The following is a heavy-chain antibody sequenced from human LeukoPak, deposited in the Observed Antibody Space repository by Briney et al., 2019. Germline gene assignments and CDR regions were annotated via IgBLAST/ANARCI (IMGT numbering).Heavy chain of an antibody. CDR2: INWNSDRT. Sequence: GGSLRLSCEASGFLFREYGMSWFRQVPGKGLEWVSGINWNSDRTGYADSVKGRFTISRDNAKNSLYLQMNSLRADDTAFYYCARAYDSTGYRGKFAFDIWGQGTMVTVSS. CDR3: ARAYDSTGYRGKFAFDI. J-gene: IGHJ3*02. D-gene: IGHD3-22*01. V-gene: IGHV3-20*04. CDR1: GFLFREYG.